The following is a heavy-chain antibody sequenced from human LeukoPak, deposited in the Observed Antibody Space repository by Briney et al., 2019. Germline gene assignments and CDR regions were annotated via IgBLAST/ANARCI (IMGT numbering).Heavy chain of an antibody. V-gene: IGHV4-34*01. CDR2: IYHSGST. Sequence: PSETLSLTCAVYGGSFSGYYWSWIRQPPGKGLEWIGSIYHSGSTYNNPSLKSRVTISVDASKNQFSLKLNSVTAADTAVYYCARVSFYYFYMDVWGKGTTVTVSS. CDR3: ARVSFYYFYMDV. D-gene: IGHD3-3*02. J-gene: IGHJ6*03. CDR1: GGSFSGYY.